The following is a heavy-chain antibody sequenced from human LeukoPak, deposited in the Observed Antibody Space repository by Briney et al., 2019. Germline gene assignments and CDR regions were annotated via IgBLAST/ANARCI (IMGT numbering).Heavy chain of an antibody. CDR2: INHNGNVN. CDR3: ARGGGLDV. D-gene: IGHD3-16*01. Sequence: GGSLRLSCAASGFTFSSHWMHWVRQAPGKGLEWVASINHNGNVNYYVDSVKGRFTISRDNAKNSLYLQMSNLRAEDTAVYFCARGGGLDVWGQGATVTVSS. CDR1: GFTFSSHW. J-gene: IGHJ6*02. V-gene: IGHV3-7*03.